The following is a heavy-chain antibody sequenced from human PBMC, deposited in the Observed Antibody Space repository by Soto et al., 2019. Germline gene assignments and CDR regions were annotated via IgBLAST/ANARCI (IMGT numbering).Heavy chain of an antibody. Sequence: QVQLQQWGAGLLKPSETLSLTCAVSGEPFTDHFCTWIRQAPGKGLEWIGEINHGGRTYFNPSLMTRVAPSVDTSKNQFSLVLVSLTAADTGVYYCARSRVTNYYYYGADVWGQGTTVTVSS. V-gene: IGHV4-34*02. J-gene: IGHJ6*02. CDR1: GEPFTDHF. D-gene: IGHD2-8*01. CDR3: ARSRVTNYYYYGADV. CDR2: INHGGRT.